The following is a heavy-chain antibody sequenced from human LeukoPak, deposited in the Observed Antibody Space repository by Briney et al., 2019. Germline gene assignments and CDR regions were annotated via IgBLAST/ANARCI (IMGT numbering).Heavy chain of an antibody. CDR2: IKSDGSST. CDR3: ARDSAQCTGGYCYLVS. V-gene: IGHV3-74*01. CDR1: GFTSSSDW. Sequence: GGSLRLSCAASGFTSSSDWMHWVRHAPGKGLVWVSRIKSDGSSTKYADSVKGRFTISRDNAKNTLYLQMNSLRAEDTAVYYCARDSAQCTGGYCYLVSWGQGTLVTVSS. J-gene: IGHJ4*02. D-gene: IGHD2-8*02.